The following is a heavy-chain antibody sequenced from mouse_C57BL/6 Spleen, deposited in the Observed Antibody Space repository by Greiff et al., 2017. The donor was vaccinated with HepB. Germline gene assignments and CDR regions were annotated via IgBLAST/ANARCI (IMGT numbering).Heavy chain of an antibody. D-gene: IGHD2-2*01. J-gene: IGHJ4*01. V-gene: IGHV1-26*01. Sequence: EVKLQQSGPELVKPGASVKISCKASGYTFTDYYMNWVKQSHGKSLEWIGDINPNNGGTSYNQKFKGKATLTVDKSSSTAYMELRSLTSEDSAVYYCARFYGYERYYAMDYWGQGTSVTVSS. CDR1: GYTFTDYY. CDR3: ARFYGYERYYAMDY. CDR2: INPNNGGT.